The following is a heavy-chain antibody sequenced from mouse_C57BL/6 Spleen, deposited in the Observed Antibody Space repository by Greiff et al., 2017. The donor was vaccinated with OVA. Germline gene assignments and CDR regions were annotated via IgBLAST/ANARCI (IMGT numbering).Heavy chain of an antibody. D-gene: IGHD4-1*01. Sequence: VNVVESGAELARPGASVKMSCKASGYTFTSYTMHWVKQRPGQGLEWIGYINPSSGYTKYNQKFKDKATLTADKSSSTAYMQLSSLTSEDSAVYYCARSHWDYWGQGTLVTVSA. CDR1: GYTFTSYT. CDR3: ARSHWDY. CDR2: INPSSGYT. V-gene: IGHV1-4*01. J-gene: IGHJ3*01.